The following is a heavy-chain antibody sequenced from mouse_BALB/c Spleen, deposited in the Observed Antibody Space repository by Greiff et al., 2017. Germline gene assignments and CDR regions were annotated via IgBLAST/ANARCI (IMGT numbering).Heavy chain of an antibody. CDR3: ARCYDGYFWYFDV. Sequence: EVQVVESGGGLVQPGGSRKLSCAASGFTFSSFGMHWVRQAPEKGLEWVAYISSGSSTIYYADTVKGRFTISRDNPKNTLFLQMTSLRSEDTAMYYCARCYDGYFWYFDVWGAGTTVTVSS. CDR1: GFTFSSFG. J-gene: IGHJ1*01. V-gene: IGHV5-17*02. D-gene: IGHD2-3*01. CDR2: ISSGSSTI.